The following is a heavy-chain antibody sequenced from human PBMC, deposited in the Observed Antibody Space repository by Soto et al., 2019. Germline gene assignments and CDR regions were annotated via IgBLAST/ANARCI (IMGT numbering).Heavy chain of an antibody. D-gene: IGHD5-18*01. CDR1: GFTFSSYG. V-gene: IGHV3-30*03. Sequence: QVQLVESGGGVVQPGRSLRLSCAASGFTFSSYGMHWVRQAPGKGLEWVAVISYDGSNKYYADSVKGRFTISRDNSKNTLYLQMNSLRAEDTAVYYCAVGGGIQLWLKLFDYWGQGTLVTVSS. J-gene: IGHJ4*02. CDR3: AVGGGIQLWLKLFDY. CDR2: ISYDGSNK.